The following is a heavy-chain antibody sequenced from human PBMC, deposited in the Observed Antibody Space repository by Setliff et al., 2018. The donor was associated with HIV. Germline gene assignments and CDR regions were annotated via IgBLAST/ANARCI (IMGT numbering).Heavy chain of an antibody. CDR1: DYTFTTYW. Sequence: GESLKISCKAVDYTFTTYWIGWVRQMPGEGLEWMGIIYPDDSDTRYSPSFQGQVTISADKSISTAYLQWSSLKASDTAMYYCASPTDIVLKGAFDIWGQGTMVTVSS. J-gene: IGHJ3*02. V-gene: IGHV5-51*01. CDR3: ASPTDIVLKGAFDI. CDR2: IYPDDSDT. D-gene: IGHD2-8*01.